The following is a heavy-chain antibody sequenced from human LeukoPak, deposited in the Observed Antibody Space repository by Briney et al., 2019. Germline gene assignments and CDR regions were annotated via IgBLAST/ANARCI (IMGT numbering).Heavy chain of an antibody. J-gene: IGHJ3*02. V-gene: IGHV6-1*01. Sequence: SQTLSLTCAISGDSVSSNSAAWNWIRQSPSRGLEWLGRTYYRSKWYNDYAVSVKSQITINPDTSKNQFSLQLNSVTPEDTAVYYCARDLGGYNPSNRAFDIWGQGTMVTVSS. D-gene: IGHD3-22*01. CDR1: GDSVSSNSAA. CDR3: ARDLGGYNPSNRAFDI. CDR2: TYYRSKWYN.